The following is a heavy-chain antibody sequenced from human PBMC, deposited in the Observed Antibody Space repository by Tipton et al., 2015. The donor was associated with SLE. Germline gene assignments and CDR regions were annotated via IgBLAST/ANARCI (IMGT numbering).Heavy chain of an antibody. CDR3: ARVVDGALFDY. D-gene: IGHD2-21*01. CDR1: GFTFSSYA. Sequence: SLRLSCAASGFTFSSYAMSWVRQAPGKGLEWVSAISGSDGSTYYADSVKGRFTISRDNSKNTLYLQMNSLRAEDTAVYYCARVVDGALFDYWGQGTLVTVSS. J-gene: IGHJ4*02. V-gene: IGHV3-23*01. CDR2: ISGSDGST.